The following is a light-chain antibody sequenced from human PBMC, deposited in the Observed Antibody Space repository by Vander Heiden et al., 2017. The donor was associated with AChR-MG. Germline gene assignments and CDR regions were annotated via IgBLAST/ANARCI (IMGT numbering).Light chain of an antibody. V-gene: IGKV1-6*01. J-gene: IGKJ2*01. CDR3: LQDYIYPYT. Sequence: AIQITPSPSFLSAPVGDSVPITCRASQGIRNDLGWYQQKPGKAPKLLIYAASSLHSGVPARFSGSGSGTDFTLTISSLQPEDFATYYCLQDYIYPYTFGQGTKLEIK. CDR2: AAS. CDR1: QGIRND.